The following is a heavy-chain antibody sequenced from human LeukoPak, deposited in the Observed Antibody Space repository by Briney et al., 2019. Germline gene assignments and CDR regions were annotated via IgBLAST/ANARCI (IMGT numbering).Heavy chain of an antibody. CDR1: GYTFTRYG. D-gene: IGHD6-6*01. CDR2: ISAYNGDT. Sequence: GASVKVPFKASGYTFTRYGISWVRQAPGQGLEWMGWISAYNGDTNYAQKFQGRVTMTTDTSTSTAYMELRSLRSDDTAVYYCARAPHLSIAARRDNWFDPWGQGTLVTVSS. J-gene: IGHJ5*02. V-gene: IGHV1-18*01. CDR3: ARAPHLSIAARRDNWFDP.